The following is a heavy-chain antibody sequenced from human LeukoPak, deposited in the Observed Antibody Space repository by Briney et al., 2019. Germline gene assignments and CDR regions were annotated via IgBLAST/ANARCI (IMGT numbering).Heavy chain of an antibody. Sequence: SETLSLTCTVSGGSISSGDYYWSWLRQPPGRGLEWIGYIYCSGSTYYNPPLKSRVTISVDTSKNQFSLKLSSVTAADTAVYYCARVGWFGESRRSFDPWGQGTLVTVSS. CDR2: IYCSGST. CDR1: GGSISSGDYY. V-gene: IGHV4-30-4*01. D-gene: IGHD3-10*01. CDR3: ARVGWFGESRRSFDP. J-gene: IGHJ5*02.